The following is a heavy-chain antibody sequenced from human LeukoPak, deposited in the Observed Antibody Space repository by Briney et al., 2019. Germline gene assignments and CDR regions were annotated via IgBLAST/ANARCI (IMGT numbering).Heavy chain of an antibody. Sequence: SETLSLTCTVSGGPISSSSYYWGWIRQPPGKGLEWTGSIYYSGSTYYNPSLKSRVTISVDTSKNQFSLKLSSVTAADTALYYCARDGGNYYDSSGYYWYFDLWGRGTLVTVSS. V-gene: IGHV4-39*07. CDR1: GGPISSSSYY. D-gene: IGHD3-22*01. CDR3: ARDGGNYYDSSGYYWYFDL. J-gene: IGHJ2*01. CDR2: IYYSGST.